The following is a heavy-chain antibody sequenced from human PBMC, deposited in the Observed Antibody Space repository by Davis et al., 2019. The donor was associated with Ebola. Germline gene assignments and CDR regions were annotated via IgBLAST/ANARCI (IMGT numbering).Heavy chain of an antibody. CDR2: IKEDGSEK. CDR1: GFTFSSYW. CDR3: ARGSRNMDV. V-gene: IGHV3-7*03. J-gene: IGHJ6*02. Sequence: GESLKISCAASGFTFSSYWMSWVRQAPGKGLEWVAKIKEDGSEKLEVDSVKGRFTISRDNAKDSLYLQMNSLRAEDTAVYYRARGSRNMDVWGQGTTVTVSS.